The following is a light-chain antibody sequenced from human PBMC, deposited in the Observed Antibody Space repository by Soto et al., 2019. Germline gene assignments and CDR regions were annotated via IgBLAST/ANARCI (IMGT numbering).Light chain of an antibody. CDR2: GAS. J-gene: IGKJ1*01. CDR3: QHYDTFSWT. V-gene: IGKV1-5*01. Sequence: DIQMTQSPSTQSASVGDRVTITCRTSQSISNWLAWYQQKPGKAPKLLISGASSLESGVPSRFSGSGSGTEFALTISSVQPDDFTTYFCQHYDTFSWTFGQGTKVDIK. CDR1: QSISNW.